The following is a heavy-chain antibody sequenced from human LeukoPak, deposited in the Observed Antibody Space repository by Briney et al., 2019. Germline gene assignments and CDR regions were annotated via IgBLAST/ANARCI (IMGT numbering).Heavy chain of an antibody. V-gene: IGHV3-7*01. J-gene: IGHJ4*02. Sequence: PGGSLRLSCAASGFTFSRNAMNWVRQAPGKGLEWVANINQDGSEKYYVDSVKGRFTISRDSAKNSLYLQMNSLRAEDTAVYYCARDRPPYFSGSYYNIWGQGTLVTVSS. CDR3: ARDRPPYFSGSYYNI. CDR1: GFTFSRNA. CDR2: INQDGSEK. D-gene: IGHD3-10*01.